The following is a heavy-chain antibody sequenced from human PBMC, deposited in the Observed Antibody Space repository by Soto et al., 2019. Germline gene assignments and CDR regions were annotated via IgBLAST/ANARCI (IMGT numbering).Heavy chain of an antibody. D-gene: IGHD2-15*01. J-gene: IGHJ6*03. V-gene: IGHV3-23*01. CDR1: GFTFSSYA. CDR3: LKRGFMCRVVGVYSSYMYV. Sequence: PGGSLRLSCAASGFTFSSYAMSWVRQAPGKGLEWVSAISGSGGSTYYADSVKGRFTISRDNSKNKLYLQMNSLRAEETAVYYFLKRGFMCRVVGVYSSYMYVWGKGTTLPISS. CDR2: ISGSGGST.